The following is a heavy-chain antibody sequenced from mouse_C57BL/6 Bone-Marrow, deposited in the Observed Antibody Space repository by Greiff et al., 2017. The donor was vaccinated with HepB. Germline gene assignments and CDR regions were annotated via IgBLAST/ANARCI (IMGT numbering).Heavy chain of an antibody. Sequence: EVKLMDSGGGLVQPGESLKLSCESNEYEFPSHDMSWVRKTPEKRLELVAAINSDGGSTYYPDTMERRFIISRDNTKKTLYLQMSSLRSEDTALYYCARQAYYNGDYAMDYWGQGTSVTVSS. CDR2: INSDGGST. V-gene: IGHV5-2*01. D-gene: IGHD2-12*01. J-gene: IGHJ4*01. CDR3: ARQAYYNGDYAMDY. CDR1: EYEFPSHD.